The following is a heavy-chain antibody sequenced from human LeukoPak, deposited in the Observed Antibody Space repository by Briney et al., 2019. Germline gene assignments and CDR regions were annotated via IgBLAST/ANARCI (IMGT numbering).Heavy chain of an antibody. Sequence: SETLSLTCTVSGGSISSYYWSWIRQPPGKGLEWIGYIYYSGSTNYNPSLKSRATISVDTSKNQFSLKLSSVTAADTAVYYCAGSITMVRGARTNWFDPWGQGTLVTVSS. CDR2: IYYSGST. D-gene: IGHD3-10*01. CDR1: GGSISSYY. V-gene: IGHV4-59*01. J-gene: IGHJ5*02. CDR3: AGSITMVRGARTNWFDP.